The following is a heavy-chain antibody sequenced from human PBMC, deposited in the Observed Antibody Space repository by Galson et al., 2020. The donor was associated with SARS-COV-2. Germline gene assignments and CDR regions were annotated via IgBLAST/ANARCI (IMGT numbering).Heavy chain of an antibody. J-gene: IGHJ6*02. CDR3: ARESEGYDSNSLPYAMDV. D-gene: IGHD3-22*01. Sequence: ASAMVYCNASGYTITSYYMHWVRHAPGQGLEWMGIINPNGGSASYAQKFQGRVTMTRDTSTSTVYMELSSLRSEDTAMYYCARESEGYDSNSLPYAMDVWGQGTTVTVSS. CDR1: GYTITSYY. V-gene: IGHV1-46*01. CDR2: INPNGGSA.